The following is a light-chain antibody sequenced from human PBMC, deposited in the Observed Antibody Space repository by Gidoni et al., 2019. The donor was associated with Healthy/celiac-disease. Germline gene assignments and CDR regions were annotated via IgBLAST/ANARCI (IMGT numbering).Light chain of an antibody. V-gene: IGKV3-20*01. J-gene: IGKJ2*01. CDR2: GAS. CDR1: QSVSSSY. Sequence: IVLTQSPGTLSLSPGERATLSCRASQSVSSSYLAWYQQKPGQAPRLLIYGASSSATGIPDRFSGSGSGTDFTLTISRLEPEDFAVYYCQQYCSSPPMYTFGQGTKLEIK. CDR3: QQYCSSPPMYT.